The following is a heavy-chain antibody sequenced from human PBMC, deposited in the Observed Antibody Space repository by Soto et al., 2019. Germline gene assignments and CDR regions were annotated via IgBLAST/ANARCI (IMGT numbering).Heavy chain of an antibody. Sequence: SGPTLVNPTETLTLTCTVSGFSLSNARMGVSWIRQPPGKALEWLAHIFSNDEKSYSTSLKSRLTISKDTSKSQVVLTMTNMDPVDTATYYCARIPGSGWYGTYFDYWGQGTLVTVSS. CDR1: GFSLSNARMG. CDR2: IFSNDEK. D-gene: IGHD6-19*01. V-gene: IGHV2-26*01. J-gene: IGHJ4*02. CDR3: ARIPGSGWYGTYFDY.